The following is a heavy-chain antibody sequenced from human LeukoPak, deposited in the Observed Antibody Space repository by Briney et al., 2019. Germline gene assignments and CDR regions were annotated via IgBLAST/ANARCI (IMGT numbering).Heavy chain of an antibody. CDR2: IYWDDDK. CDR1: GFSLSTNGVG. Sequence: SGPTLVKPTQTLTLTCTFSGFSLSTNGVGVGWIRQPPGKALEWLALIYWDDDKRYSPSLKSRLTITTDTSQNQVVLTMTNMDPVDTATYYCVHSIRYYYDSSGSPYYFDYWGQGTPVTVSS. J-gene: IGHJ4*02. D-gene: IGHD3-22*01. V-gene: IGHV2-5*02. CDR3: VHSIRYYYDSSGSPYYFDY.